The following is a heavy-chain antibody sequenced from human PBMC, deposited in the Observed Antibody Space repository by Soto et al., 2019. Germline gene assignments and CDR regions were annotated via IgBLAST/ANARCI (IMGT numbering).Heavy chain of an antibody. CDR3: AKSTRTGGTFPYYGMDV. CDR1: GFTFSSYA. J-gene: IGHJ6*02. CDR2: ISGSGGST. V-gene: IGHV3-23*01. Sequence: GGSLRLSCAGSGFTFSSYAMSWVRQAPGKGLKWVSAISGSGGSTYYADSVKGRFTTSRDNSKNTLYLQMNSLRAEDTAIYYCAKSTRTGGTFPYYGMDVWGQGTTVTVSS. D-gene: IGHD2-8*02.